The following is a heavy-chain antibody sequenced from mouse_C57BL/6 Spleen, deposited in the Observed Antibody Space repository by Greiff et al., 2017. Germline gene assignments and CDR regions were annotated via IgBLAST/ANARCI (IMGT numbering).Heavy chain of an antibody. J-gene: IGHJ1*03. CDR1: GYTFTSYW. CDR3: AREGGDNHGGYFDV. V-gene: IGHV1-55*01. CDR2: IYPGSGST. D-gene: IGHD1-3*01. Sequence: QVQLQQPGAELVKPGASVKMSCKASGYTFTSYWITWVKQRPGQGLEWIGDIYPGSGSTTYNEKFKSKATLTVDTSSSTAYMQLSRLTSEGSAVDYGAREGGDNHGGYFDVWGTGTTVTVSS.